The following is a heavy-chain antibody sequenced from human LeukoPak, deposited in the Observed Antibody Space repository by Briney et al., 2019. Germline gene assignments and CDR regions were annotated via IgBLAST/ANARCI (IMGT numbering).Heavy chain of an antibody. D-gene: IGHD5-18*01. CDR2: IYYSGST. J-gene: IGHJ4*02. CDR1: GGSISSGDYY. CDR3: AREEDTAMVRGSGSFDY. Sequence: SETLSLTCTVSGGSISSGDYYWSWIRQPPGTGLEWIGYIYYSGSTYYNPSLKSRVTISVDTSKNQFSLKLSSVTAADTAAYYCAREEDTAMVRGSGSFDYWGQGTLVTVSS. V-gene: IGHV4-30-4*08.